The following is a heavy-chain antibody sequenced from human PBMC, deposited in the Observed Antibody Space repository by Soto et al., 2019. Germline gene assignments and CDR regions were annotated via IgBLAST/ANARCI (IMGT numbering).Heavy chain of an antibody. Sequence: GGSLRLSCAASGFTFSGSAMHWVRQASGKGLEWVGRIRSKANSYATAYAASVKGRFTISRDDSKNTAYLQMSSLKTEDTAVYYCLGSYYYDSSGYPRYGMDVWGQGTTVTVSS. CDR3: LGSYYYDSSGYPRYGMDV. D-gene: IGHD3-22*01. CDR1: GFTFSGSA. V-gene: IGHV3-73*01. J-gene: IGHJ6*02. CDR2: IRSKANSYAT.